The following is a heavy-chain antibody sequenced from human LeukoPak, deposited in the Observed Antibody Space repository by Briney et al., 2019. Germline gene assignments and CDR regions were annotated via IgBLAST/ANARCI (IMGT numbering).Heavy chain of an antibody. CDR1: GFTFDDYA. CDR2: ISWNSGSI. J-gene: IGHJ6*02. V-gene: IGHV3-9*01. CDR3: AKDPAPTPYYYYGMDV. Sequence: PGGSLRLSCAASGFTFDDYAMHWVRQAPGKGLEWVSGISWNSGSIGYADSVKGRFTISRDNAKNSLYLQMNSLRAEDTALYYCAKDPAPTPYYYYGMDVWGQGTTVTVSS.